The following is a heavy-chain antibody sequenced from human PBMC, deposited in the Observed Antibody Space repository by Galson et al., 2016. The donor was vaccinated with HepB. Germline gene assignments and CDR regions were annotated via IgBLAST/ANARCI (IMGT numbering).Heavy chain of an antibody. CDR2: VNPNGGSA. Sequence: SVKVSCQASGYTFTTYHMHRVRQAPGQGLEWMGIVNPNGGSASYSPKFQGRVTLTRDTSTSTVYMELSSLKSDDTALYYCSTGGGYNWFDPWGQGTLVTASS. J-gene: IGHJ5*02. D-gene: IGHD6-25*01. CDR3: STGGGYNWFDP. V-gene: IGHV1-46*01. CDR1: GYTFTTYH.